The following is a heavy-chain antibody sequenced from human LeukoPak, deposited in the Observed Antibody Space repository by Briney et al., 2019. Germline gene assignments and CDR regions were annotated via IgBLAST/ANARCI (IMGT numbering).Heavy chain of an antibody. V-gene: IGHV4-34*01. CDR3: ASFPPWIQLWP. D-gene: IGHD5-18*01. J-gene: IGHJ5*02. CDR2: INHSGST. Sequence: SETLSLTCAVYGGSFSGYYWSWIRQPPGKGLEWIGEINHSGSTNYNPSLKSRVTISVDTSKNQFSLKLSSVTAADTAVYYCASFPPWIQLWPWGQGTLVTVSS. CDR1: GGSFSGYY.